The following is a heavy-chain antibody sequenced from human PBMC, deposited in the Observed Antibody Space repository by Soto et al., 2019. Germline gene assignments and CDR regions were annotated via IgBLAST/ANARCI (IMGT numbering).Heavy chain of an antibody. V-gene: IGHV5-51*01. CDR1: GYSFSSYW. CDR2: IYPGDSDT. D-gene: IGHD2-21*02. CDR3: ARTTAYYFAF. Sequence: GESLKISCKGSGYSFSSYWIGWVRQMPGKGLEWMGNIYPGDSDTRYSPSFQGQVTISADNSIRTAFLQWSSLKASDTAIYYCARTTAYYFAFWGQGTQVPVS. J-gene: IGHJ4*02.